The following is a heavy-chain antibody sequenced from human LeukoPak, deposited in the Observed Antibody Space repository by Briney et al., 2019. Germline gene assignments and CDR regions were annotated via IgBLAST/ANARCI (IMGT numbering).Heavy chain of an antibody. J-gene: IGHJ4*02. Sequence: SGGSLRLSCAASGVTLSTYSMNWVRQAPGKGLEWVSYISTSSNTIYYADSVKGRFTISRDNAKNSLYLQMNSLRAEDTAVYYCARRYGYYEGSFEYWGQGTLVTVSS. D-gene: IGHD4-17*01. CDR3: ARRYGYYEGSFEY. CDR1: GVTLSTYS. V-gene: IGHV3-48*01. CDR2: ISTSSNTI.